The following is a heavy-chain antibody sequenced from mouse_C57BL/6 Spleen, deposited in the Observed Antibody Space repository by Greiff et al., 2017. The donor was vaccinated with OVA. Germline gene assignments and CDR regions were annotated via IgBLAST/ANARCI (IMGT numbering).Heavy chain of an antibody. D-gene: IGHD2-3*01. V-gene: IGHV5-4*01. CDR2: ISDGGSYT. Sequence: DVMLVESGGGLVKPGGSLKLSCAASGFTFSSYAMSWVRQTPEKRLEWVATISDGGSYTYYPDNVKGRFTISRDNAKNNLYLQMSHLKSEDTAMYYCARDGDGCFDYWGQGTTLTVSS. J-gene: IGHJ2*01. CDR1: GFTFSSYA. CDR3: ARDGDGCFDY.